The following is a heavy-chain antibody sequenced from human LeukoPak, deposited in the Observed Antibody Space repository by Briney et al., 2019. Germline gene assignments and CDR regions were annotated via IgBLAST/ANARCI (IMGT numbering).Heavy chain of an antibody. V-gene: IGHV4-59*12. CDR1: GGSISSYY. CDR3: ARDRTPYCSSTSCYRGDNWFDP. Sequence: PSETLSLTGTVSGGSISSYYWSWIRQPPGKGLEWIGYIDYTGSTDYKPSLRSRVTISVDTSRDQISLKLTSVTAADTAVYYCARDRTPYCSSTSCYRGDNWFDPWGQGTLVTASS. D-gene: IGHD2-2*02. J-gene: IGHJ5*02. CDR2: IDYTGST.